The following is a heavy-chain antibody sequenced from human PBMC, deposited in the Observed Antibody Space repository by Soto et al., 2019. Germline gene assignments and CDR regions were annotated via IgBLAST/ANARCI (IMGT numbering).Heavy chain of an antibody. CDR1: GYTFTSYG. CDR2: TSAYKGNT. J-gene: IGHJ6*02. Sequence: QVQLVQSGAEVKKPGASVKVSCKASGYTFTSYGICWVRQAPGQGLEWMGWTSAYKGNTNYAQKLQGRVTMTTDTSTSTAYMELRSLRSDDTAVYYCARRQWLVGGYYYGMDVWGQGTTVTVSS. CDR3: ARRQWLVGGYYYGMDV. D-gene: IGHD6-19*01. V-gene: IGHV1-18*01.